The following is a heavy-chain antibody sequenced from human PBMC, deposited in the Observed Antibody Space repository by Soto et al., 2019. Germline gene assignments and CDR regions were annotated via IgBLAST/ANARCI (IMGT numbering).Heavy chain of an antibody. CDR3: ARTRHPPMYYYYYGMDV. V-gene: IGHV1-8*01. CDR2: MNPNSGNT. J-gene: IGHJ6*02. CDR1: GYTFTSYD. Sequence: QVQLVQSGAEVKKPGASVKVSCKASGYTFTSYDINWVRQATGQGLEWMGWMNPNSGNTGYAQKFQGRVTMTRNTSXSXXYRELSSLRSEDTAVYYCARTRHPPMYYYYYGMDVWGQGTTVTVSS.